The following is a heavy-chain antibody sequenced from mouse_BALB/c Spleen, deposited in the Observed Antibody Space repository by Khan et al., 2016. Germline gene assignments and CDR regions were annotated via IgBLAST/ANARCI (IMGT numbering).Heavy chain of an antibody. CDR3: SRYSDSCWFAY. CDR2: ILPGSGHT. D-gene: IGHD2-12*01. J-gene: IGHJ3*01. CDR1: GYTFSNYW. Sequence: QVQLQQSGAELMKPGASMKISCKATGYTFSNYWIEWVRQRPGHGLEWIGEILPGSGHTNCNEKFRGKATFTAETSSNTAYMQLRSLISEDSSFYYCSRYSDSCWFAYWGQGTLVTVSA. V-gene: IGHV1-9*01.